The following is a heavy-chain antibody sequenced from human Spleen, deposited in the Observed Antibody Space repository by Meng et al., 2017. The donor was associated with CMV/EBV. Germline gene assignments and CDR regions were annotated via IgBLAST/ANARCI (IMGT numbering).Heavy chain of an antibody. D-gene: IGHD3-10*01. V-gene: IGHV3-30*02. J-gene: IGHJ4*02. CDR1: GFTFINYG. CDR2: IRKDGSNE. Sequence: GESLKISCGTSGFTFINYGMHWVRQAPGKGLEWVAFIRKDGSNEYYVDSVRGRFTISRDNSKNTVYLQMNSLRGEDTAVYYCARATGLRYYYLDYWGQGTLVTVSS. CDR3: ARATGLRYYYLDY.